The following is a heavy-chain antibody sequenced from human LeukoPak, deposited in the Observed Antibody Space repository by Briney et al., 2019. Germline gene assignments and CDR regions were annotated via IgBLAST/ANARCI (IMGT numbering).Heavy chain of an antibody. V-gene: IGHV3-49*04. J-gene: IGHJ4*02. Sequence: RSLRLSCTASGFTFGDYAMSWVRQAPGKGLEWVGFIRSKAYGGTTEYAASVKGRFTISRDDSKSIAYLQMNSLKTEDTAVYYCTRSAGPRGYSYGYEDYWGQGTLVTVSS. D-gene: IGHD5-18*01. CDR1: GFTFGDYA. CDR2: IRSKAYGGTT. CDR3: TRSAGPRGYSYGYEDY.